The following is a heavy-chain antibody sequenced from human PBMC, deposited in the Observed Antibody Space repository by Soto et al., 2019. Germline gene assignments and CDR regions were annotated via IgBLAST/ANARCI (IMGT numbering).Heavy chain of an antibody. Sequence: GESLKISCKGSGYTFTSYWIGWVRQMPGNGLEWMGIIYPGDSYPGDSNTKYSPSFQGQVTISADKSISTAYLQWSSLKASDTAMYYCASSLRYFDWLSPPFDYWGQGTLVTVSS. CDR3: ASSLRYFDWLSPPFDY. CDR2: IYPGDSYPGDSNT. V-gene: IGHV5-51*01. CDR1: GYTFTSYW. D-gene: IGHD3-9*01. J-gene: IGHJ4*02.